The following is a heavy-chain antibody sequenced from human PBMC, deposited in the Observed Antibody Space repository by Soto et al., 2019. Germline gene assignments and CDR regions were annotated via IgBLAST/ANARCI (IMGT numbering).Heavy chain of an antibody. CDR2: IKGDGSEK. J-gene: IGHJ4*02. V-gene: IGHV3-7*05. CDR1: GFTFSSYW. D-gene: IGHD1-26*01. Sequence: GGSLRLSCAASGFTFSSYWMSWVRQAPGKGLEWVANIKGDGSEKYYVDSVKGRFTISRDKAKNSLYLQMNSLRDEDTAVYYCARVVGVTSYYFDYWGRGPLVTVSS. CDR3: ARVVGVTSYYFDY.